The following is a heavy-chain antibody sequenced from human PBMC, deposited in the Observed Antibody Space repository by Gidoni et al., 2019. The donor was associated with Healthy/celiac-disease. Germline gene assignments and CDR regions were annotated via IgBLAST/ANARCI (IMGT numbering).Heavy chain of an antibody. CDR1: GGSISSYY. CDR3: AGWRATVTMGVDY. CDR2: IYYSGST. Sequence: QVQLQESGPGLVKPSETLSLTCTVSGGSISSYYWCWIRQPPGKGLEWIGDIYYSGSTNYNPSLKSRVTISVDTSKNQFSLKLSSVTAADTAVYYCAGWRATVTMGVDYWGQGTLVTVSS. J-gene: IGHJ4*02. V-gene: IGHV4-59*01. D-gene: IGHD4-17*01.